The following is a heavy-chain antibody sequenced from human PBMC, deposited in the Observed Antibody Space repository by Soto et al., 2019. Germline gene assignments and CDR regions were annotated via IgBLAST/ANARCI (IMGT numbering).Heavy chain of an antibody. Sequence: EVQLVESGGGLVQPGGSLRLSCAASGFTCSSYDMHWVRQATGKGLEWVSAIGTAGDTYYPGSVKGRFTISRDNAKNSWYLQMNCLRAEDTAVYYCARGYSGYDYFDYWGQGTLVTFAS. V-gene: IGHV3-13*01. CDR3: ARGYSGYDYFDY. D-gene: IGHD5-12*01. CDR1: GFTCSSYD. J-gene: IGHJ4*02. CDR2: IGTAGDT.